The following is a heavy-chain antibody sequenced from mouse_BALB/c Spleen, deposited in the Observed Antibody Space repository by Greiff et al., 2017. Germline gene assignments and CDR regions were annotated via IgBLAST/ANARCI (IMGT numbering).Heavy chain of an antibody. D-gene: IGHD1-2*01. J-gene: IGHJ2*01. CDR1: GFTFSDYY. Sequence: DVMLVESGGGLVKPGGSLKLSCAASGFTFSDYYMYWVRQTPEKRLEWVATISDGGSYTYYPDSVKGRFTISRDNAKNNLYLQMSSLKSEDTAMYYCARDRGYGYYFDYWGQGTTLTVSS. CDR3: ARDRGYGYYFDY. CDR2: ISDGGSYT. V-gene: IGHV5-4*02.